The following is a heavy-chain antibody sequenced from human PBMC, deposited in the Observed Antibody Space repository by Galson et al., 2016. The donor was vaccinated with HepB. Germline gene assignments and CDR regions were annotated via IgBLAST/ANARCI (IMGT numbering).Heavy chain of an antibody. CDR1: GLSLTDAW. CDR2: IKSKSDGGTT. CDR3: ATGTKETYTPARPNFYNFALDA. Sequence: SLRLSCAASGLSLTDAWVSWVRQAPGKGLEWIGRIKSKSDGGTTDYAAAFKGRFTVSRDDSRDTIHLQMQSLKTEDTADYYCATGTKETYTPARPNFYNFALDAWGKGTTVAVSS. J-gene: IGHJ6*04. V-gene: IGHV3-15*01. D-gene: IGHD6-6*01.